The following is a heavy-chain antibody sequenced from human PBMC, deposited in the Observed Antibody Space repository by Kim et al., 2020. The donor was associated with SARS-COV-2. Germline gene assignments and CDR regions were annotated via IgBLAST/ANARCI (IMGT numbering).Heavy chain of an antibody. CDR1: GGSISSSSYY. D-gene: IGHD2-15*01. V-gene: IGHV4-39*07. Sequence: SETLSLTCTVSGGSISSSSYYWGWIRQPPGKGLEWIGSIYYSGSTYYNPSLKSRVTISVDTSKNQFSLKLSSVTAADTAVYYCARGQRQDIVVVVAAVRPSGDWFDPWGQGTLVTVSS. CDR3: ARGQRQDIVVVVAAVRPSGDWFDP. CDR2: IYYSGST. J-gene: IGHJ5*02.